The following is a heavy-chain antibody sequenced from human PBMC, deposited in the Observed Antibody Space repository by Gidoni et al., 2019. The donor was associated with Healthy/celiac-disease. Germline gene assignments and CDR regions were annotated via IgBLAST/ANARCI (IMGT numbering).Heavy chain of an antibody. D-gene: IGHD5-18*01. V-gene: IGHV3-9*01. CDR1: GFTFDDYA. CDR3: AKGYSYGWYFDY. CDR2: IRWNIGSI. J-gene: IGHJ4*02. Sequence: EVQLVESGGGLVQPGRSLRLSCAGSGFTFDDYAMHWVRQAPGKGLEWVSSIRWNIGSIGYADSVKGRFTISRDNAKNSLYLQMNSLRAEDTALYYCAKGYSYGWYFDYWGQGTLVTVSS.